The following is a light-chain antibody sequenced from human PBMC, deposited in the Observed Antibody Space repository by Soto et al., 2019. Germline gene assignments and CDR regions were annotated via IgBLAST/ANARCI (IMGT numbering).Light chain of an antibody. V-gene: IGKV3-15*01. Sequence: EIVLTQSPGTLSVSPGERATLSCRASQSVSSKLAWYQQKPGQAPRLLFYGASTGATGIPARFSGSGSETEWALTISSLQSEDFAVYYCQQYNNWPGTFGQGTKVEIK. CDR1: QSVSSK. J-gene: IGKJ1*01. CDR2: GAS. CDR3: QQYNNWPGT.